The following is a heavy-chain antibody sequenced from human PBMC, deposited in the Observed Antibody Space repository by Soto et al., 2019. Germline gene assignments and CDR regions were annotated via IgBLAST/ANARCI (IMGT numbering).Heavy chain of an antibody. CDR2: AYYRSKWYI. V-gene: IGHV6-1*01. D-gene: IGHD6-19*01. CDR1: GDSVSSDSAA. J-gene: IGHJ6*02. CDR3: VRSRVFIAVTSVTNYYYYYGMDV. Sequence: KQSQTLSLTCAISGDSVSSDSAAWNWIRQSPSRGLEWLGRAYYRSKWYIEYAPSVNSRITINPDTSKNQLSLQLISVNPEDTAVYYCVRSRVFIAVTSVTNYYYYYGMDVWGRGTTVTVSS.